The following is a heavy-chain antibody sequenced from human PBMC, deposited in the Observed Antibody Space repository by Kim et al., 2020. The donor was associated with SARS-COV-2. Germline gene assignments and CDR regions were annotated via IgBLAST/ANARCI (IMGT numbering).Heavy chain of an antibody. D-gene: IGHD3-16*02. Sequence: GGSLRLSCAASGFTFSNYGIHWVRQPPGKGLEWVSVIWYDGSNKYYADSVKGRFTMSRDNSKNTLYLQMNSLRAEDTAVYYCAKDRIGGDWYFDLWGRGTLVTVSS. CDR2: IWYDGSNK. V-gene: IGHV3-33*06. J-gene: IGHJ2*01. CDR3: AKDRIGGDWYFDL. CDR1: GFTFSNYG.